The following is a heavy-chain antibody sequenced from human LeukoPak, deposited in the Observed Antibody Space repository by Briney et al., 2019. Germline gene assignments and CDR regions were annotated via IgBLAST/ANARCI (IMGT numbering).Heavy chain of an antibody. D-gene: IGHD4-17*01. Sequence: GGSLRLSCEASGFTFSNAYMSWVRQAPGKGLEWVGRIRSKTDGGTTDYAAPVKGRFTISRDDSKNTLYLQVNSLKTEDTAVYYCTTLFHDYGDYASDYWGQGTLVTVSS. J-gene: IGHJ4*02. V-gene: IGHV3-15*01. CDR1: GFTFSNAY. CDR3: TTLFHDYGDYASDY. CDR2: IRSKTDGGTT.